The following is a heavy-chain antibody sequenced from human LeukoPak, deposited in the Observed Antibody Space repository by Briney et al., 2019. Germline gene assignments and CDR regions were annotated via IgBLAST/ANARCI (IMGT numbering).Heavy chain of an antibody. Sequence: SETLSLTCTVSGGSISSYYWSWIRQPPGKGLEWIGYIYYSGSTNYNPSLKSRITISIDTSKNQFSLNLRSVTAADTAVYYCARHSSTWHIDYWGQGTLVTVSS. CDR1: GGSISSYY. CDR2: IYYSGST. D-gene: IGHD2-2*01. V-gene: IGHV4-59*01. J-gene: IGHJ4*02. CDR3: ARHSSTWHIDY.